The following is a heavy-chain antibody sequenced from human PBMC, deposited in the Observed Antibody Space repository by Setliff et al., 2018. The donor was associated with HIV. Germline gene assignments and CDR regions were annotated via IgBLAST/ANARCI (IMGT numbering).Heavy chain of an antibody. D-gene: IGHD6-13*01. V-gene: IGHV3-15*01. CDR1: GFTFSNAW. Sequence: PGGSLRLSCAASGFTFSNAWMSWVRQAPGKGLGWVGRIKSKTDGGTTDYAAPVKGRFTISRDDSKNTLYLQMNSLKTEDTAVYYCTTDVFGYSSSWYYYYYMDVWGKGTTVTVSS. CDR2: IKSKTDGGTT. J-gene: IGHJ6*03. CDR3: TTDVFGYSSSWYYYYYMDV.